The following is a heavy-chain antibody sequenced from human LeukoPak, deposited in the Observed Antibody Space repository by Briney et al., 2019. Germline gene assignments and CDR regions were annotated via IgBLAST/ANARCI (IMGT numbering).Heavy chain of an antibody. CDR3: ARERTADIVVVPAYYYYYMDV. CDR2: IYTSGST. Sequence: SETLSLTCTVSGGSISSCYWSWIRQPAGKGLKWIGRIYTSGSTNYNPSLKSRVTMSVDTSKNQFSLKLSSVTAADTAVYYCARERTADIVVVPAYYYYYMDVWGKGTTVTVSS. J-gene: IGHJ6*03. D-gene: IGHD2-2*01. CDR1: GGSISSCY. V-gene: IGHV4-4*07.